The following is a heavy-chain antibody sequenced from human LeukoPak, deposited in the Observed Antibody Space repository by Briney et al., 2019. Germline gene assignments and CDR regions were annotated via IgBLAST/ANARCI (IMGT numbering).Heavy chain of an antibody. V-gene: IGHV3-21*01. D-gene: IGHD2-2*01. CDR2: ITSSGSSI. CDR1: GFTFSSHF. J-gene: IGHJ5*02. CDR3: ASQYCSSTSCYLGNGWCDP. Sequence: GGPLRLSCVASGFTFSSHFMNWVRQAPGKGLEWVSSITSSGSSIYSAYSLKGRFTISRDNAKNSLYLQMNSLRAEDTAVYYCASQYCSSTSCYLGNGWCDPWGEGTLVTVSS.